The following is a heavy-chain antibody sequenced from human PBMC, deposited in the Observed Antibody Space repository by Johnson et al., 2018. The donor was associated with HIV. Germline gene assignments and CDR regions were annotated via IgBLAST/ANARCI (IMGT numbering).Heavy chain of an antibody. CDR3: AKALEGASSDHSPHDAFDI. CDR1: GFTFSSYD. D-gene: IGHD6-6*01. J-gene: IGHJ3*02. Sequence: VQLVESGGGLVQPGGSLRLSCAASGFTFSSYDMHWVRQATGKGLEWVSAIGTAGDTYYPGSVKGRFTISRYNAKNSLYLQMNSLRAEDTALYYCAKALEGASSDHSPHDAFDIWGQGTMVTVSS. V-gene: IGHV3-13*01. CDR2: IGTAGDT.